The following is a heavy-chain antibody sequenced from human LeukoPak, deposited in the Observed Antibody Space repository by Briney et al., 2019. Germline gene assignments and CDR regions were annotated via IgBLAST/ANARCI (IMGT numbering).Heavy chain of an antibody. CDR3: AKATEWFGEFHDAFDI. V-gene: IGHV3-30-3*01. J-gene: IGHJ3*02. Sequence: PGRSLRLSCAASGFTFSSYAMHWVRQAPGKGLEWVAVISYDGSNKYYADSVKGRFTISRDNSKNTLYLQMNSLRAEDTAVYYCAKATEWFGEFHDAFDIWGQGTMVTVSS. CDR1: GFTFSSYA. D-gene: IGHD3-10*01. CDR2: ISYDGSNK.